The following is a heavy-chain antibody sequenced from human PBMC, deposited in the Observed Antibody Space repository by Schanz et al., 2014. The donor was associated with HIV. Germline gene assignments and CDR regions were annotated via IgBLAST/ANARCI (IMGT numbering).Heavy chain of an antibody. D-gene: IGHD4-4*01. V-gene: IGHV3-7*01. CDR3: ARGGLQWHPEWFDY. CDR1: GFTFSNYG. CDR2: IKPDGSET. Sequence: VQLVESGGGVVQPGRSLRLSCAASGFTFSNYGMNWVRQAPGKGLEWVANIKPDGSETYYVGSVRGRFTISRDNAKNSLYLQMTGLKAEDTAVYYCARGGLQWHPEWFDYWGQGTLVTVSS. J-gene: IGHJ4*02.